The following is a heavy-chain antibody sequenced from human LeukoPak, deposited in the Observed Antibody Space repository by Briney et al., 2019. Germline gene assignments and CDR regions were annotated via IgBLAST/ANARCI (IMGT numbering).Heavy chain of an antibody. J-gene: IGHJ5*02. Sequence: SETLSLTCAVYGGSFSGYYWSWIRQPPGKGLEWIGENNHSGSTNYNPSLKSRVTISVDTSKNQFSLKLSSVTAADTAVYYCARGWIELVRGVTGGWFDPWGQGTLVTVSS. V-gene: IGHV4-34*01. CDR3: ARGWIELVRGVTGGWFDP. CDR1: GGSFSGYY. CDR2: NNHSGST. D-gene: IGHD3-10*01.